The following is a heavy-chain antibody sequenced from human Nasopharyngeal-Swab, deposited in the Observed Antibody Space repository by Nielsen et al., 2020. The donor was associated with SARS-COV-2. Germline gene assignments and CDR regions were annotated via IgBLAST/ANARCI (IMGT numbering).Heavy chain of an antibody. D-gene: IGHD3-10*01. CDR1: GFPFSTYA. J-gene: IGHJ6*02. CDR2: ISGSAGTT. Sequence: GGSLRLSCTASGFPFSTYAMSWVRQAPGKGLEWVSTISGSAGTTYYADSVKGRFTISRDNSKNTLYLQMNSLRAEDTAVYYCAKDPGGPYYYYGMDVWGQGTTVTVSS. V-gene: IGHV3-23*01. CDR3: AKDPGGPYYYYGMDV.